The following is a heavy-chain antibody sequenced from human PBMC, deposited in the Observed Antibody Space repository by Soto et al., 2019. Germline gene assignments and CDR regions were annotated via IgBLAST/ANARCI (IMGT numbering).Heavy chain of an antibody. CDR3: TRDASRDSSARGWFDP. D-gene: IGHD6-13*01. CDR1: LFTFRSFT. Sequence: GGSLRLSCAASLFTFRSFTMNWFRQAPGKGLEWASTISSNSAYIYYTDALRGRFTISRDNAKNSLHLQMNSLRAEDTAVYYCTRDASRDSSARGWFDPWGPGTLVTVSS. CDR2: ISSNSAYI. V-gene: IGHV3-21*01. J-gene: IGHJ5*02.